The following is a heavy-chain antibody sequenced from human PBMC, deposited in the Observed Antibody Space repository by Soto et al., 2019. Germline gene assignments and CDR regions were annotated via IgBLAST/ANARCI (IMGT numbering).Heavy chain of an antibody. CDR3: ARHRRSSTGWFDP. CDR1: GDSIIRSSFY. V-gene: IGHV4-39*01. CDR2: VYHSGSS. Sequence: QLQLQESGPGLVKPSETLSLTCSVSGDSIIRSSFYWGWIRQAPGKGLEWIGSVYHSGSSYSTPSLRGRVTMSVDTSKNQVSLKVTYVTAADTAIYYCARHRRSSTGWFDPWGQGTLVTVSS. J-gene: IGHJ5*02. D-gene: IGHD6-13*01.